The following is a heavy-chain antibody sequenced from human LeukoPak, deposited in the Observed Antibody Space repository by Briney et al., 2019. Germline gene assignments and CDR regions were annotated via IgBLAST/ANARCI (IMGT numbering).Heavy chain of an antibody. CDR3: QTEDGIRYFDWLLLSYFDY. D-gene: IGHD3-9*01. J-gene: IGHJ4*02. CDR2: ISSNGGST. Sequence: GGSLRLSCSAAGFTFSSYAMHWVRQAPVKGLEYVSAISSNGGSTYYADSVKVRFTISRDNSKNTLYLQMSSLRAEDTAVYFFQTEDGIRYFDWLLLSYFDYWGQGTLVTVSS. CDR1: GFTFSSYA. V-gene: IGHV3-64D*06.